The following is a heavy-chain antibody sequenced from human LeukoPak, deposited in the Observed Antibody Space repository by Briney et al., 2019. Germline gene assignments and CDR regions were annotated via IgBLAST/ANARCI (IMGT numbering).Heavy chain of an antibody. V-gene: IGHV4-34*01. D-gene: IGHD2-2*02. CDR1: GGSFSGYY. CDR2: INHSGST. J-gene: IGHJ4*02. Sequence: PSETLSLTCAVYGGSFSGYYWSWIRQPPGKGLEWIGEINHSGSTNYNPSLKSRVTISVDTSKNQFSLKLGSVTAADTAVYYCARRYCSSTSCYTGFDYWGQGTLVTVSS. CDR3: ARRYCSSTSCYTGFDY.